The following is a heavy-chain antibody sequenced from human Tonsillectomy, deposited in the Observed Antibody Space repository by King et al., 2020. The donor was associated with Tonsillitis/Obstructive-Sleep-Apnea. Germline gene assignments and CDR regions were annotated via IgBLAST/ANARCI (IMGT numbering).Heavy chain of an antibody. CDR2: IKQDGSEK. J-gene: IGHJ3*02. CDR1: GFTFSSYW. Sequence: VQLVESGGGLVQPGGSLRLSCAASGFTFSSYWMTWVRQAPGKGLEWVANIKQDGSEKYYVDSVKGRFTISRDNAKNSLYLQMNSLRAEDTAVYYCARDLTYYYDSSGYYYDAFDICGQGTMVTVSS. CDR3: ARDLTYYYDSSGYYYDAFDI. V-gene: IGHV3-7*01. D-gene: IGHD3-22*01.